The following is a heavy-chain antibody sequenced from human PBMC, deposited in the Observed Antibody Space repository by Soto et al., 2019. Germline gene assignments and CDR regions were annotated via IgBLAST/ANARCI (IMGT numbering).Heavy chain of an antibody. Sequence: VQLVESGGGLVQPGGSLRLSCAASGFSFSSYWMHWVRQAPGKGLEWVANIKQDGSEKYYVDSVKGRFTISRDNAQNSLYLQMNSLRTEDTAVYYCATGYTYGPDYWGQGTLVTVTS. CDR3: ATGYTYGPDY. V-gene: IGHV3-7*03. J-gene: IGHJ4*02. CDR1: GFSFSSYW. D-gene: IGHD5-18*01. CDR2: IKQDGSEK.